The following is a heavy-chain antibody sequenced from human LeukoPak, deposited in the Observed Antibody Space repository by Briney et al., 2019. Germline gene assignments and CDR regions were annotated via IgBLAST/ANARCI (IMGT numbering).Heavy chain of an antibody. CDR1: GFTFSYYG. J-gene: IGHJ4*02. CDR2: IRYDGNDK. V-gene: IGHV3-30*02. Sequence: PGGSLRLSCAASGFTFSYYGMHWVRQAPGKGLEWVAFIRYDGNDKFYADSVKGRFAISRDTSRNTLYLQMNSLRAEDTAMYYCARGTYYDFWSGYSHFDYWGQGTLVTVSS. D-gene: IGHD3-3*01. CDR3: ARGTYYDFWSGYSHFDY.